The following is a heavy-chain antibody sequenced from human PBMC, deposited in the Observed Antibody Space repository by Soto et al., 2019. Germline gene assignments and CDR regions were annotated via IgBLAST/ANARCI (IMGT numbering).Heavy chain of an antibody. J-gene: IGHJ4*02. Sequence: SETLSLTCAVSGGSISSSNWWSWVRQPPGKGLEWIGEIYHSGSTNYNPSLKSRVTISVDKSKNQFSLKLSSVTAADTAVYYCARSGRQITIFGVVHANFDYWGQGTLVTVSS. CDR2: IYHSGST. CDR3: ARSGRQITIFGVVHANFDY. CDR1: GGSISSSNW. D-gene: IGHD3-3*01. V-gene: IGHV4-4*02.